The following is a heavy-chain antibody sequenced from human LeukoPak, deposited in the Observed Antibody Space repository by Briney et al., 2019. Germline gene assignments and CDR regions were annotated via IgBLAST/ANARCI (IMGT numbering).Heavy chain of an antibody. J-gene: IGHJ4*02. D-gene: IGHD3-10*01. Sequence: SETLSLTCAVYGGSFSGYYWSWIRQPPGKGLEWIGEINHSGSTNYNPSLKSRVTISVDTSKNQFSLTLSSVTAADTAVYYCARGGFVYYGSGSYYYYWGQGTLVTVSS. CDR2: INHSGST. CDR1: GGSFSGYY. V-gene: IGHV4-34*01. CDR3: ARGGFVYYGSGSYYYY.